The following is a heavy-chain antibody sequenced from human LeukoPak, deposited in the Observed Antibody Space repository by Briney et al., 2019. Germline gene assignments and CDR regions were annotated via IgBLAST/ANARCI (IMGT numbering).Heavy chain of an antibody. CDR3: ARRYCSSTSCKYNWFDP. CDR1: GGSFSGYY. Sequence: SETLSFTCAVYGGSFSGYYWSWIRQPPGKGLEWIGEINHSGSTNYNPSLKSRVTISVDTSKNQFSLKLSSVTAADTAVYYCARRYCSSTSCKYNWFDPWGQGTLVTVSS. V-gene: IGHV4-34*01. D-gene: IGHD2-2*01. CDR2: INHSGST. J-gene: IGHJ5*02.